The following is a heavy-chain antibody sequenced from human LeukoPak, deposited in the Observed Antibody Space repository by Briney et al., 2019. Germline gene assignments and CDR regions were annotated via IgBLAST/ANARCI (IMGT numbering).Heavy chain of an antibody. CDR2: MSPNSGDT. J-gene: IGHJ4*02. CDR1: GYTFTSYY. CDR3: ASNPPNTGDFYY. D-gene: IGHD1-1*01. Sequence: GASVKVSCKASGYTFTSYYMHWLRQAPGQGLEWMGWMSPNSGDTGYAQKFQGRVSMTRDIFKSTAYMELSSLRSEDTAIYYCASNPPNTGDFYYWGLGTLVTVSS. V-gene: IGHV1-8*02.